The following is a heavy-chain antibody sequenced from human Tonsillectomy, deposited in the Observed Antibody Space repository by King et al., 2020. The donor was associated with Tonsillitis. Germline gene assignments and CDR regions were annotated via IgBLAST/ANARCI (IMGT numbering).Heavy chain of an antibody. CDR3: ARDAHYDSRGFYYLY. CDR2: IKQDGSEK. J-gene: IGHJ4*02. Sequence: QLVQSGGGLVQPGGSLRLSCAASGFTFSSYWMSWVRQAPGKGLEWVANIKQDGSEKYYVDSVKGRFTISRDNAKNSLYLQMNSLRAEDTAVYYCARDAHYDSRGFYYLYWGQGTLVTVSS. CDR1: GFTFSSYW. D-gene: IGHD3-22*01. V-gene: IGHV3-7*01.